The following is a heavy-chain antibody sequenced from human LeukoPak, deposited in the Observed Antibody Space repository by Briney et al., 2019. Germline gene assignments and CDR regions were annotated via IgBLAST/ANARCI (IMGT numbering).Heavy chain of an antibody. CDR2: IWYDGSNK. CDR3: ARASLGSWFDY. Sequence: GGSLRLSCAASGFTFSSYGMHWVRQAPGKGLEWGAVIWYDGSNKYYADSVKGRFTISRDNSKNTLYLQMNSLRAEDTAVYYCARASLGSWFDYWGQGTLVTVSS. V-gene: IGHV3-33*01. J-gene: IGHJ4*02. CDR1: GFTFSSYG. D-gene: IGHD6-13*01.